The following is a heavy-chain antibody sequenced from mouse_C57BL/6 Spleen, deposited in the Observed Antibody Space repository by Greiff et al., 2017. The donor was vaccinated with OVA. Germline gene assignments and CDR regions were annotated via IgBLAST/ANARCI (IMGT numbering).Heavy chain of an antibody. CDR2: IYPRSGNT. Sequence: VQLQQSGAELARPGASVKLSCKASGYTFTSYGISWVKQRTGQGLEWIGEIYPRSGNTYYNEKFKGKATLTADKSSSTAYMELRSLTSEDSAVYFCAKRWLLRSFYYAMDYWGQGTSVTVSS. V-gene: IGHV1-81*01. CDR1: GYTFTSYG. D-gene: IGHD2-3*01. J-gene: IGHJ4*01. CDR3: AKRWLLRSFYYAMDY.